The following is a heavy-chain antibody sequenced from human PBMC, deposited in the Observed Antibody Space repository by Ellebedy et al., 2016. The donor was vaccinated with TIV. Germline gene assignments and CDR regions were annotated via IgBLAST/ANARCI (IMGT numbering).Heavy chain of an antibody. J-gene: IGHJ4*02. CDR3: AGEGVAGMFYFYY. D-gene: IGHD6-19*01. V-gene: IGHV1-18*01. CDR1: HYAFSNYR. CDR2: ISPYNGNT. Sequence: ASVKVSCKTFHYAFSNYRVSWVRQAPGQGLVWMGWISPYNGNTTFARKFQDSVTMTTDTSTTTAYMELRNPSSNDTAVYYWAGEGVAGMFYFYYWGQGTLVTVSS.